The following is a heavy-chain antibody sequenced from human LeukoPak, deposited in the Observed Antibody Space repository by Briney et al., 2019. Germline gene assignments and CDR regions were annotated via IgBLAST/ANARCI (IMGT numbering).Heavy chain of an antibody. CDR2: IYYSGST. CDR3: AREGMGDSNGYYSSFDY. J-gene: IGHJ4*02. Sequence: SETLSLTCTVSGGSISSGGYYWSWIRQHPGKGLEWIGYIYYSGSTYYNPSLKSRVTISVDTSKNQFSLKLSSVTAADTAVYYCAREGMGDSNGYYSSFDYWGQGTLVTVSS. V-gene: IGHV4-31*03. D-gene: IGHD3-22*01. CDR1: GGSISSGGYY.